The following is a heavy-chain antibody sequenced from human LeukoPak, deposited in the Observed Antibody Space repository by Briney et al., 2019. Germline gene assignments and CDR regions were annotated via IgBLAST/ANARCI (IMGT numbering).Heavy chain of an antibody. V-gene: IGHV3-30-3*01. D-gene: IGHD2-21*01. J-gene: IGHJ2*01. CDR2: ISYDGSNK. CDR1: GFTFSSYA. Sequence: QAGRSLRLSCAASGFTFSSYAMHWVRQAPGKGLEWVAVISYDGSNKYYADSVKGRFTISRDNSKNTLYLQMNSLGAEDTAVYYCAKDYSDVGRTAYCGGDCLDWYFDLWGRGTLVTVSS. CDR3: AKDYSDVGRTAYCGGDCLDWYFDL.